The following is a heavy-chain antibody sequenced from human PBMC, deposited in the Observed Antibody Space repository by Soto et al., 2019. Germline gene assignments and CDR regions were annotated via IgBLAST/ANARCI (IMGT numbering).Heavy chain of an antibody. Sequence: GGSLRLSCAASGFTFSSYSMNWVRQAPGKGLEWVSYISSSSSTIYYADSVKGRFTISRDNAKNSLYLQMNSLRDEDTAVYYCARDYPQYDYNYYYYGMDVWGQGTTVTVSS. CDR1: GFTFSSYS. D-gene: IGHD3-10*01. J-gene: IGHJ6*02. V-gene: IGHV3-48*02. CDR2: ISSSSSTI. CDR3: ARDYPQYDYNYYYYGMDV.